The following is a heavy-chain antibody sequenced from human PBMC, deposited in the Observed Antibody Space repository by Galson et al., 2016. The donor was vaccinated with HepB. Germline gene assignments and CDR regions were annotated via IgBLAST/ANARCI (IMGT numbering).Heavy chain of an antibody. V-gene: IGHV3-23*01. J-gene: IGHJ4*02. Sequence: LRLSCAASGFSFRRYAMSWVRQAPGKGLECVAVISGSGYSPDYADSAKGRFTISRDNSKNTLYLQMNSLRAEDTAVYYCAKDSQTAVPGYWGQGTLVTVSS. CDR3: AKDSQTAVPGY. D-gene: IGHD1-1*01. CDR1: GFSFRRYA. CDR2: ISGSGYSP.